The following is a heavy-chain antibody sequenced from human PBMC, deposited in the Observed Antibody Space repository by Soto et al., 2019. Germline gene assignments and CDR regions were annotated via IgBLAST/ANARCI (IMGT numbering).Heavy chain of an antibody. CDR1: GGSISSGDYY. CDR3: ARGGYYYDSSGYYLFAFDI. J-gene: IGHJ3*02. V-gene: IGHV4-30-4*01. CDR2: IYYSGST. D-gene: IGHD3-22*01. Sequence: SETLSLTCTVSGGSISSGDYYWRWIRQPPGKGLEWIGYIYYSGSTYYNPSLKSRVTISVDTSKNQFSLKLSSVTAADTAVYYCARGGYYYDSSGYYLFAFDIWGQGTMVTVSS.